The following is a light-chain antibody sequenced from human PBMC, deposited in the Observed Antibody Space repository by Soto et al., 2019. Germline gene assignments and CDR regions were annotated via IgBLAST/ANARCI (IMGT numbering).Light chain of an antibody. CDR1: SSNSGLND. J-gene: IGLJ2*01. CDR2: DTN. V-gene: IGLV1-44*01. Sequence: QSVLTQPPSASGTPGQTVTISCSGSSSNSGLNDVHWYRQLSGTAPQILIYDTNQQATGVPDRFSGSRSGTSASLAIHGLQSEDEADYHCAAWDDSLNGPVFGGGTKLTVL. CDR3: AAWDDSLNGPV.